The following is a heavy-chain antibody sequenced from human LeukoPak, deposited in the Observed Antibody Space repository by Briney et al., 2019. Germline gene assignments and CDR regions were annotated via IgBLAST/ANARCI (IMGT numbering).Heavy chain of an antibody. CDR3: ARSYWNGPYYFDC. CDR2: IYYSGST. V-gene: IGHV4-59*08. CDR1: GGSISSYY. J-gene: IGHJ4*02. D-gene: IGHD1-1*01. Sequence: PSETLSLTCTVSGGSISSYYWSWIRQPPGKGLEWIGYIYYSGSTNYNPSLKSRVTISVDTSKNQFSLKLSSVTAADTAVYYCARSYWNGPYYFDCWGQGTLVTVSS.